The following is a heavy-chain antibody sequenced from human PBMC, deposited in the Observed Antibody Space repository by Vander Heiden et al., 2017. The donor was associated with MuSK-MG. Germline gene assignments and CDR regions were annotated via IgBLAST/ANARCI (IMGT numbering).Heavy chain of an antibody. D-gene: IGHD3-16*02. J-gene: IGHJ4*02. V-gene: IGHV4-34*01. CDR2: INHSGST. Sequence: QVQLQQWGAGLLKPSETLSLTCAVYGGSFSGYYWSWIRQPPGKGLEWIGEINHSGSTNYNPSLKSRVTIAVDTSKNQFSLKLSSVTAADTAVYYCARGHSPLYDYVWGSYRYGFDYWGQGTLVTVSS. CDR3: ARGHSPLYDYVWGSYRYGFDY. CDR1: GGSFSGYY.